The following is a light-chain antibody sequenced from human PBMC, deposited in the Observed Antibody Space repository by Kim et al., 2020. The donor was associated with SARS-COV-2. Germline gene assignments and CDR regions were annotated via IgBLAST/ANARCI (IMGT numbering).Light chain of an antibody. J-gene: IGLJ3*02. CDR1: KLGDKY. V-gene: IGLV3-1*01. CDR3: QAWDSSTAV. CDR2: QDS. Sequence: VSPGQTASITSSGDKLGDKYACWYQQKPGQSPVLVIYQDSKRPSGIPERFSGSNSGNTATLTISGTQAMDEADYYCQAWDSSTAVFGGGTQLTVL.